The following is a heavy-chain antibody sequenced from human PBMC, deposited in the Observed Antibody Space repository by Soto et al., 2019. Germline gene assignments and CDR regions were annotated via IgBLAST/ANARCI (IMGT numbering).Heavy chain of an antibody. D-gene: IGHD2-21*01. CDR1: GYTFTSYG. CDR2: ISAYNGNT. V-gene: IGHV1-18*01. CDR3: ARLGRTSVVNYYYYMDV. J-gene: IGHJ6*03. Sequence: ASVKVSCKASGYTFTSYGISWVRQAPGQGLEWMGWISAYNGNTNYAQKLQGRVTMTTDTSTSTAYMELRSLRSDDTAVYYCARLGRTSVVNYYYYMDVWGKGTTVTVSS.